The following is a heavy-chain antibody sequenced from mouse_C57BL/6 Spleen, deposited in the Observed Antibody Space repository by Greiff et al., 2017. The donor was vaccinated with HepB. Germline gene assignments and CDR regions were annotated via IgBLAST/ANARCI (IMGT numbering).Heavy chain of an antibody. CDR3: ARRRYYYGSSYWYFDV. J-gene: IGHJ1*03. CDR1: GFTFSDYG. D-gene: IGHD1-1*01. CDR2: ISSGSSTI. V-gene: IGHV5-17*01. Sequence: EVQLQESGGGLVKPGGSLKLSCAASGFTFSDYGMHWVRQAPEKGLEWVAYISSGSSTIYYADTVKGRFTISRDNAKNTLFLQMTSLRSEDTAMYYCARRRYYYGSSYWYFDVWGTGTTVTVSS.